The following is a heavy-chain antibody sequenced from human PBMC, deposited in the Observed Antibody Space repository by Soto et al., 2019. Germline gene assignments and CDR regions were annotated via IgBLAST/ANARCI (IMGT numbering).Heavy chain of an antibody. J-gene: IGHJ4*02. CDR2: VSSTTNYI. CDR1: GFSFNNYA. Sequence: GGSLRLSCAASGFSFNNYAMTWVRQAPGKGLGWVSSVSSTTNYIYYGDSMKGRFTISRDNAKNSLYLEMNSLRAEDTAVYYCARESEDLTSNFDYWGQGTLVTVSS. CDR3: ARESEDLTSNFDY. V-gene: IGHV3-21*06.